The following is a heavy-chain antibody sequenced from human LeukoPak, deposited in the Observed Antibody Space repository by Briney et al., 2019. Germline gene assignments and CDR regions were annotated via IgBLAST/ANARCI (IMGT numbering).Heavy chain of an antibody. CDR3: ARESSIAADNYGMDV. Sequence: GGSLRLSCAASGFTVSSNYMSWVRQAPGKGLEWVSVIYSGGSTYYADSVKGRFTISRDNSKNTLYLQMNSLRAEDTAVYYCARESSIAADNYGMDVWGQGTTVTVSS. J-gene: IGHJ6*02. CDR1: GFTVSSNY. V-gene: IGHV3-66*01. D-gene: IGHD6-13*01. CDR2: IYSGGST.